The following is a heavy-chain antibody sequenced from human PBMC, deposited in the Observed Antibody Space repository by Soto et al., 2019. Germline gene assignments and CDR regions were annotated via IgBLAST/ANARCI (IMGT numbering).Heavy chain of an antibody. D-gene: IGHD6-19*01. CDR3: VRAGSGWYSRGSFDF. Sequence: GGSLRLSGSAAGFSFSSSPMNCGRHTPGKRQEWVSVISGSGGRASYAASVQCRFTIARASSNNTLYLQMNTLRAEDTAIYSCVRAGSGWYSRGSFDFGGRGTMVTV. J-gene: IGHJ3*01. CDR1: GFSFSSSP. V-gene: IGHV3-23*01. CDR2: ISGSGGRA.